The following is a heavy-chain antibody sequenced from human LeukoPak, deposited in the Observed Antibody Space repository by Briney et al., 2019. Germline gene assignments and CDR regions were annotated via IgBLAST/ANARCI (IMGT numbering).Heavy chain of an antibody. CDR2: INPNSGGT. CDR3: ARDKGELLWSDAFDI. D-gene: IGHD1-26*01. V-gene: IGHV1-2*02. J-gene: IGHJ3*02. Sequence: ASVKVSCKASGYTFTGHYMHWVRQAPGQGLEWMGWINPNSGGTNYAQKFQGRVTMTRDTSISTAYMELSRLRSDDTAVYYCARDKGELLWSDAFDIWGQGTMVTVSS. CDR1: GYTFTGHY.